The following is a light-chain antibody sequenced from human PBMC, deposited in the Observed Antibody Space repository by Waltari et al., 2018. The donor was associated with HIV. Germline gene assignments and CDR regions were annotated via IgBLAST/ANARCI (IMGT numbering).Light chain of an antibody. Sequence: DIQMTQSPSSLSASVGDRVTITCRASQSIDSYLNWYQQKPGKAPNLLIYVASSLQSGVPSRFGGSGSGTDFTLTISSLQPEDVATYYCQQSYSTPYTFGQGTKLEIK. V-gene: IGKV1-39*01. CDR2: VAS. J-gene: IGKJ2*01. CDR3: QQSYSTPYT. CDR1: QSIDSY.